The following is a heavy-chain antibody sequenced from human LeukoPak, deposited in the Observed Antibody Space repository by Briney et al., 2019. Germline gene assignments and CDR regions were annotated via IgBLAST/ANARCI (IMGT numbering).Heavy chain of an antibody. CDR3: AREGYTSGWYWFDP. CDR1: GYTFTGYY. V-gene: IGHV1-2*06. Sequence: ASVKVSCKASGYTFTGYYVHWVRQAPGQGLEWMGRINPNSGDTNYAQKLQGRVTMTTDTSTSTAYMELRSLRSDDTAVYYCAREGYTSGWYWFDPWGQGTLVTVSS. CDR2: INPNSGDT. J-gene: IGHJ5*02. D-gene: IGHD6-19*01.